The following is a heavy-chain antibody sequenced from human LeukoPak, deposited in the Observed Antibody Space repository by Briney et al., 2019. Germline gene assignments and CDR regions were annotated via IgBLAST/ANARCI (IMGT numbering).Heavy chain of an antibody. Sequence: GGSLRLSCAASGFIFSSYGMHWVRQAPGKGLEWVAVIWYDGSHKSYADSVKGRFTICRDNAKNSLYLQMSNLRAEDTAVYFCARGGGLDVWGQGATVTVSS. CDR2: IWYDGSHK. J-gene: IGHJ6*02. D-gene: IGHD3-16*01. CDR3: ARGGGLDV. V-gene: IGHV3-33*03. CDR1: GFIFSSYG.